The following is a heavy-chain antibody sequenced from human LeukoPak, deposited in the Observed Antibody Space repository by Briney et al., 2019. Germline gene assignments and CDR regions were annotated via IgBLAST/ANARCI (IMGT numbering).Heavy chain of an antibody. CDR3: ARSRVRGADEFDY. D-gene: IGHD3-10*01. J-gene: IGHJ4*02. V-gene: IGHV4-30-2*01. Sequence: SQTLSLTCAVSGGSISSAGYSWSWIRQPPGKGLEWIGYIYHSRSTYYNPSLKSRVTILVDRSKNQFSLELSSVTAADTAVYYCARSRVRGADEFDYWGQGTLVTVSS. CDR2: IYHSRST. CDR1: GGSISSAGYS.